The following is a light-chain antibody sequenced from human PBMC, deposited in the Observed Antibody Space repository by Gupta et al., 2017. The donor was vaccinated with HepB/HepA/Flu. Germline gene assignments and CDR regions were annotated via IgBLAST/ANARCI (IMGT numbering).Light chain of an antibody. V-gene: IGLV2-11*01. Sequence: QSALTQPRSVSGSPGQSVTIPRTGTSSDVGDYDYVSWYQQRPGKAPKLIIYNVSQRPSGVPDRFSGSKSGNTASLTISGLQAEDEADYYCCSYAGDDTYVFGSGTKVTVL. J-gene: IGLJ1*01. CDR3: CSYAGDDTYV. CDR2: NVS. CDR1: SSDVGDYDY.